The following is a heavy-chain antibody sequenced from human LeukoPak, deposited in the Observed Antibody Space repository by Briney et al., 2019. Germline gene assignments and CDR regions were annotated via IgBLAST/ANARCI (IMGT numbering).Heavy chain of an antibody. D-gene: IGHD5-18*01. CDR2: ISSSGSTI. J-gene: IGHJ4*02. CDR1: GFTFSSYE. Sequence: GGSLRLSCAASGFTFSSYEMNWVRQAPGKGLEWVSYISSSGSTIYYADSVRGRFTISRDNAKNSLYLQMNSLRGEDTAVYYCARTRGYNYGYSDDWGQGTLVTVSS. V-gene: IGHV3-48*03. CDR3: ARTRGYNYGYSDD.